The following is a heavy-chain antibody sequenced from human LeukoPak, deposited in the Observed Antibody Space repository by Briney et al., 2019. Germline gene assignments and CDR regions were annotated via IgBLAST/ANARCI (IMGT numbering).Heavy chain of an antibody. V-gene: IGHV3-48*01. CDR3: ARVDSGSYSDYYYYYMDV. CDR1: GLSFSSYD. D-gene: IGHD1-26*01. J-gene: IGHJ6*03. Sequence: PGGSLRLSCAAAGLSFSSYDMYWVRQAPGKGLEWVAYISTSGSTLDYADSVKGRFTISRDNSKNTLYLQMNSLRAEDTAVYYCARVDSGSYSDYYYYYMDVWGKGTTVTVSS. CDR2: ISTSGSTL.